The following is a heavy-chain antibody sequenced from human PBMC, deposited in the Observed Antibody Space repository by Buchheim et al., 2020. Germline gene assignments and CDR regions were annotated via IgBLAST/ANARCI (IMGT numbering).Heavy chain of an antibody. CDR2: IRSKANSYAT. CDR3: TRLMIAAAGDYYGMDV. D-gene: IGHD6-13*01. J-gene: IGHJ6*02. Sequence: EVQLVESGGGLVQPGGSLKLSCAASGFTFSGSAMHWVRQASGKGLEWVGRIRSKANSYATAYAASVKGRFTISRDASKNTAYLQMNSLKTEDTAVYYCTRLMIAAAGDYYGMDVWGQGTT. CDR1: GFTFSGSA. V-gene: IGHV3-73*02.